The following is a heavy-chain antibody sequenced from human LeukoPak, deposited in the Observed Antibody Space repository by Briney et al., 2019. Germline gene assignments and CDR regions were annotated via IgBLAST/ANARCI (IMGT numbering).Heavy chain of an antibody. Sequence: SVEVSCKASGGTFSSYAISWVRQAPGQGLEWMGGIIPIFGTANYAQKFQGRVTITADESTSTAYMELSSLRSEDTAVYYCARDRGQLVRTYYFDYWGQGTLVTVSS. D-gene: IGHD6-6*01. CDR2: IIPIFGTA. CDR3: ARDRGQLVRTYYFDY. J-gene: IGHJ4*02. CDR1: GGTFSSYA. V-gene: IGHV1-69*13.